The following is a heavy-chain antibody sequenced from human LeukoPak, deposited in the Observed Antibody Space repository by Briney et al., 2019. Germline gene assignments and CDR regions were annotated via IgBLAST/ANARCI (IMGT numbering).Heavy chain of an antibody. D-gene: IGHD2-15*01. CDR2: ISASGGS. CDR3: AREPRDCTGGTCQSAGGYYFYY. Sequence: GASLRVSCAASGFSFSNYAMSWVRQAPGKGLEWVSGISASGGSYYADSVKGRFTVSRDISKNTLYLQMNSLRAEDTAVYFCAREPRDCTGGTCQSAGGYYFYYWSQGILVTVSS. V-gene: IGHV3-23*01. J-gene: IGHJ4*02. CDR1: GFSFSNYA.